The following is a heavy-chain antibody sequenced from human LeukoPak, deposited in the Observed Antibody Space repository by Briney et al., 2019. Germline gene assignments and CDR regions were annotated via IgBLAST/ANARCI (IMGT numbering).Heavy chain of an antibody. CDR2: TSSNGEVK. CDR3: ARDFNWDEPYYFDY. J-gene: IGHJ4*02. CDR1: GFILENHA. V-gene: IGHV3-23*01. D-gene: IGHD1-26*01. Sequence: GGSLRLSCVASGFILENHAMSWIRQAPGKGLEWVSGTSSNGEVKYYADSVKGRFTVSRDNSKDTLYLQMDSLGVEDTAMYYCARDFNWDEPYYFDYWGPGTLVTVSS.